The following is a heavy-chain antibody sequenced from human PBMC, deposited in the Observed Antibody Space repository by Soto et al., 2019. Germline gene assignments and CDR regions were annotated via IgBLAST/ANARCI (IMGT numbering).Heavy chain of an antibody. J-gene: IGHJ4*02. CDR2: ISYDGSNK. D-gene: IGHD3-22*01. CDR1: GFTFSSYG. Sequence: QVQLVESGGGVVQPGRSLRLSCAASGFTFSSYGMHWVRQAPGKGLEWVAVISYDGSNKYYADSVKGRFTISRDNSKNTLYLQMNSLRAEDTAVYYCAKDFYYDSSGSDYWGQGTLVTVSS. CDR3: AKDFYYDSSGSDY. V-gene: IGHV3-30*18.